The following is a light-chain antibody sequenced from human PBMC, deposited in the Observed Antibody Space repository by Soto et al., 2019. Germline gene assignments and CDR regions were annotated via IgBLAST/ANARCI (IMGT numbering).Light chain of an antibody. V-gene: IGKV1-13*02. CDR1: QGISSA. J-gene: IGKJ3*01. Sequence: AIQLTQSPSSLSASVGDRVTITCRASQGISSALAWYQQKPGKAPKLLIYDASSLESGVPSRFSGSGSGTDFTLTSSSLQPEDFATYYCQQFNSLPTFGPGTKVDIK. CDR3: QQFNSLPT. CDR2: DAS.